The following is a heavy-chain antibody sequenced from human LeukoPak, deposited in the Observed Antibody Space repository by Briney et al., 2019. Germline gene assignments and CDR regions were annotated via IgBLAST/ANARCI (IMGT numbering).Heavy chain of an antibody. Sequence: PGGSLRLSCAASGFTFSDYWMHWVRQAPGKGLEWVSHISSGSSNIYYADSVKGRFIISRDNAKNSLFLQMNSLRAEDTAVYYCARDLNVAGTWVYWGQGTLVTVSS. J-gene: IGHJ4*02. V-gene: IGHV3-48*01. CDR1: GFTFSDYW. CDR2: ISSGSSNI. D-gene: IGHD6-19*01. CDR3: ARDLNVAGTWVY.